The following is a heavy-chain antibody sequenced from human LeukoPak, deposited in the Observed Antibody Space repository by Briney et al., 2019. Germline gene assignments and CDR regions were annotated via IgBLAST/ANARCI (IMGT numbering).Heavy chain of an antibody. V-gene: IGHV3-23*01. D-gene: IGHD2-2*01. CDR2: ISGSGGST. CDR1: GFTFSSYA. Sequence: PGGSLRLSCAASGFTFSSYAMSWVRQAPGKGGEWGSAISGSGGSTYYADSVKSRFTISRDNSKNTLYLQMNSLRAEDTAVYYCAKEVVPAAMGSGIDYWGQGTLVTVSS. CDR3: AKEVVPAAMGSGIDY. J-gene: IGHJ4*02.